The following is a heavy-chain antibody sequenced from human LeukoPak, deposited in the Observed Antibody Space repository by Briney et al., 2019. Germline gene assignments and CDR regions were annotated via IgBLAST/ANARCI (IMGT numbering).Heavy chain of an antibody. J-gene: IGHJ5*02. Sequence: SETLSLTCTVSGGFISSSSYYWGWIRQPPGKGLEWIGSIFYTGSTYNNPSLKSRVSISIDTSKNQSSLKLSSVTAADTAVYYCARAGVGPWGQGTLVTVSS. CDR1: GGFISSSSYY. CDR2: IFYTGST. CDR3: ARAGVGP. V-gene: IGHV4-39*07.